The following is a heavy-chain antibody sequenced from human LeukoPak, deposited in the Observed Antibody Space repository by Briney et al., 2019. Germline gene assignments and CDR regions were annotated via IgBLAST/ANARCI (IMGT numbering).Heavy chain of an antibody. CDR1: GFTFSNYW. D-gene: IGHD1-26*01. J-gene: IGHJ4*02. CDR3: ARRGGGYSPFGY. CDR2: VNFDGTTT. Sequence: GGSLRLSCAASGFTFSNYWLHWVRQAPGKGLVWVSRVNFDGTTTNYADSVKGRLTISRDNTKTTLYLQMNSLRAEDTAVYYCARRGGGYSPFGYWGQGTLVTVSS. V-gene: IGHV3-74*01.